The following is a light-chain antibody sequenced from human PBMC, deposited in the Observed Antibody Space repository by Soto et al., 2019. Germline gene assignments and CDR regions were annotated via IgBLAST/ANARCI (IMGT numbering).Light chain of an antibody. CDR1: QNIYSN. Sequence: IVMTQSPATLSVSPGERATLSCRASQNIYSNIAWYQQRPGQAPRLLIYRASTRATGVPARFSGSGSGTEFTLTISRLQSEDFTVYSCLQYHNLWAFGQGTKLEIK. V-gene: IGKV3-15*01. CDR3: LQYHNLWA. CDR2: RAS. J-gene: IGKJ1*01.